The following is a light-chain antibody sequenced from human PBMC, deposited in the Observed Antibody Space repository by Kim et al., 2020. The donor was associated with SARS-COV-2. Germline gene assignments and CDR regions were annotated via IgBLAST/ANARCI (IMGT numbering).Light chain of an antibody. CDR1: GSILGTDYG. J-gene: IGLJ1*01. CDR2: GST. V-gene: IGLV1-40*01. Sequence: VALSCPASGSILGTDYGVHWYQQVPGTSPTLLIYGSTYRFSGVPGRFSGSKSGTSASLAITGLQAEDEGDYYCQSFDSTRSAYIFGTGTKVTVL. CDR3: QSFDSTRSAYI.